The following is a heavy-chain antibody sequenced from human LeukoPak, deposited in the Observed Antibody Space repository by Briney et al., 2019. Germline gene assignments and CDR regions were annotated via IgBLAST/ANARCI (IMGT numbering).Heavy chain of an antibody. J-gene: IGHJ4*02. CDR2: ISSSSSYI. CDR3: ARESGYSSGWHPFDY. V-gene: IGHV3-21*01. D-gene: IGHD6-19*01. Sequence: GGSLRLSCAASGFTFSSYSMNWVRQAPGKGLEWVSSISSSSSYIYYADSVKGRFTISRDNAKNSLYLQMNSLRAEDTAVYYCARESGYSSGWHPFDYWGQGTLVTVSS. CDR1: GFTFSSYS.